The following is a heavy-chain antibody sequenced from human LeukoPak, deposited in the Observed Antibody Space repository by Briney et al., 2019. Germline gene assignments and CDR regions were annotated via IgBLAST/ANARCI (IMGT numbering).Heavy chain of an antibody. V-gene: IGHV4-59*01. CDR3: AGDWN. Sequence: SETLSLTCTVSNGSMTNNYWSWIRRPPGKGLEWIGYIYSSGSTIYNPSLKSRVTISIDTSKNQFSLKLISVTAEDTAVYYCAGDWNWGQGTLVTVSS. CDR1: NGSMTNNY. D-gene: IGHD3-3*01. J-gene: IGHJ4*02. CDR2: IYSSGST.